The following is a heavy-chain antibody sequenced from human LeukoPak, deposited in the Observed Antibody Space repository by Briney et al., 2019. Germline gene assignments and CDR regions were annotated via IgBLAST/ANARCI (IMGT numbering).Heavy chain of an antibody. Sequence: GGSLGLSCAASGFTFSSYGMHWVRQAPGKGLEWVAFIRYDGTNKYYADSVNGRFTISRDNSKNTLYLQMNSLRAEDTAVYYCAKDSWEVGATSEIDYWGQGTLVTVSS. CDR2: IRYDGTNK. J-gene: IGHJ4*02. D-gene: IGHD1-26*01. V-gene: IGHV3-30*02. CDR3: AKDSWEVGATSEIDY. CDR1: GFTFSSYG.